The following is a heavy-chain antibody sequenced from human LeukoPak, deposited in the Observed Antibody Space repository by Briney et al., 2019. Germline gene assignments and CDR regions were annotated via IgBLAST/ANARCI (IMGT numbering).Heavy chain of an antibody. CDR2: IRFDGGNK. V-gene: IGHV3-30*02. Sequence: PGGSLRLSCAASGFTFSSYAMHWVRQAPGKGLEWVAFIRFDGGNKYYADSAKGRFTISRDNSKNTLYLQMNSLRAEDTAVYYCARNDFGWGYYFDYWGQGTLVTVSS. CDR3: ARNDFGWGYYFDY. D-gene: IGHD4-17*01. CDR1: GFTFSSYA. J-gene: IGHJ4*02.